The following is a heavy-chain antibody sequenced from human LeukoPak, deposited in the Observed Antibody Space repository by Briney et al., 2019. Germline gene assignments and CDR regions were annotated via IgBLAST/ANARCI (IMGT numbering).Heavy chain of an antibody. V-gene: IGHV3-21*01. D-gene: IGHD6-13*01. Sequence: GGSLRLSCAASGFTFSSYSMNWVRQAPGKGLEWVSSISSSSSYKYYADSVKGRFTISRDNAKNSLYLQMNSLRAEDTAVYYCARDRIAGINWFDPWGQGTLVTVSS. CDR1: GFTFSSYS. J-gene: IGHJ5*02. CDR2: ISSSSSYK. CDR3: ARDRIAGINWFDP.